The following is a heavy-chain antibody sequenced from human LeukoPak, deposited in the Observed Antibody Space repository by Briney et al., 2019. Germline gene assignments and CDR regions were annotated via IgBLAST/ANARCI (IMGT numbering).Heavy chain of an antibody. Sequence: GGSLRLSCAASGFTFSSYAMSWVRQAPGKGLEWVSAISGSGGSTYYADSVKGRFTISRDNSKNTLYLQMNSLRGEDTAVYYCAKDRGSGSYFEASNWFDPWGQGALVTVSS. CDR2: ISGSGGST. D-gene: IGHD1-26*01. CDR3: AKDRGSGSYFEASNWFDP. CDR1: GFTFSSYA. J-gene: IGHJ5*02. V-gene: IGHV3-23*01.